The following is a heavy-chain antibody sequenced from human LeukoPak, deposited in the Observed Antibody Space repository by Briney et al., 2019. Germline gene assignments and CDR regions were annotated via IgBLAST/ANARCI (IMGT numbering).Heavy chain of an antibody. J-gene: IGHJ4*02. D-gene: IGHD3-10*01. Sequence: GGSLRLSCAASGFTFSNYYMSWVRQAPGKGLEWASTLSGSGSTTYYADSVKGRFTISRDNSKNTLYLQMDSLRAEDTAVYYCAKSPSMVRGITYYFDYWGRGTLVTVSS. CDR3: AKSPSMVRGITYYFDY. V-gene: IGHV3-23*01. CDR1: GFTFSNYY. CDR2: LSGSGSTT.